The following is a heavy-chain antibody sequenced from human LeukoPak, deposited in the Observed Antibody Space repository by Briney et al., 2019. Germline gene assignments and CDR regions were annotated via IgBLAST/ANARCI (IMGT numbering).Heavy chain of an antibody. CDR2: MSGRGVST. V-gene: IGHV3-23*01. J-gene: IGHJ4*02. Sequence: GGSLRLSCAASGFTFTNYAMSWVRQAPGRGLEWVSGMSGRGVSTYYADSVKGRFTISSDNSKNTLYLQMNSLRAEDTAIYYCAKDCNGGNCYIDYWGQGTLVTVAS. D-gene: IGHD2-15*01. CDR3: AKDCNGGNCYIDY. CDR1: GFTFTNYA.